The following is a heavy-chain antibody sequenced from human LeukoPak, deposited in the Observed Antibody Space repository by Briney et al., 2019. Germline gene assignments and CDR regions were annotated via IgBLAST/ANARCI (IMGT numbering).Heavy chain of an antibody. V-gene: IGHV1-46*01. D-gene: IGHD3-10*01. CDR3: ARAWAWELRYFDL. CDR1: GYTFTSYY. CDR2: INPSGGST. J-gene: IGHJ2*01. Sequence: GASVKVSCKASGYTFTSYYIHWVRQAPGQGLEWMGIINPSGGSTSYAQKFQGRVTMTRDMSTSTVYMELSSLRSEDTAVYYCARAWAWELRYFDLWGRGTLVTVSS.